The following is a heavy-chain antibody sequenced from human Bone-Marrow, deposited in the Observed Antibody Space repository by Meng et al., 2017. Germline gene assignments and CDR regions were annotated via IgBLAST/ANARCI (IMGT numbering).Heavy chain of an antibody. J-gene: IGHJ4*02. D-gene: IGHD6-13*01. CDR3: ARDEDISAAGKLFGDY. CDR2: ISAYNGNT. Sequence: ASVKVSCKASGYTFTSYGISWVRQAPGQGLEWMGWISAYNGNTNYAQKLQGRVTMTTDTSTSAAYMELRSLRSDDTAMYYCARDEDISAAGKLFGDYWGQGTLVTVSS. V-gene: IGHV1-18*01. CDR1: GYTFTSYG.